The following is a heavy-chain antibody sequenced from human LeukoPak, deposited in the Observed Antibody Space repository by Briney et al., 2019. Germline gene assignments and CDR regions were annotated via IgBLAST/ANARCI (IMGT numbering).Heavy chain of an antibody. V-gene: IGHV1-2*02. Sequence: ASVKVSCKASGYTFTSYAMNWVRQAPGQGLEWMGWINPNSGDTNYAQKFQGRVTMTRDTSISTAYMELSRLRSGDTAVYYCARETMIRGMPTFDYWGQGTLVTVSS. CDR2: INPNSGDT. CDR3: ARETMIRGMPTFDY. J-gene: IGHJ4*02. D-gene: IGHD3-10*01. CDR1: GYTFTSYA.